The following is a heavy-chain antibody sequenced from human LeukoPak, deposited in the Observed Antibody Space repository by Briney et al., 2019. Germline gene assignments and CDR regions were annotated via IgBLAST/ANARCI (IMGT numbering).Heavy chain of an antibody. CDR3: AVTMVHLGRLDYYFQY. Sequence: GGSLRLSCAASGFTFSNYAMSWVRQVPGKGLEWVSAISGSGGSTYYADSVKGRFTISRDNFKNTLSLQMNSLRAEDTAVYYCAVTMVHLGRLDYYFQYWGRGTLVTVSS. CDR2: ISGSGGST. J-gene: IGHJ4*02. CDR1: GFTFSNYA. V-gene: IGHV3-23*01. D-gene: IGHD3-10*01.